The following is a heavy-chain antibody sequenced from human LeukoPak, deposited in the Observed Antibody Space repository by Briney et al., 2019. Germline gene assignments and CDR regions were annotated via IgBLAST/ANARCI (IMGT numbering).Heavy chain of an antibody. V-gene: IGHV1-18*04. CDR3: ARDVDTATDQVNDY. J-gene: IGHJ4*02. CDR2: VSTYNGNT. Sequence: ASVKVSCKASGYTFTSHGISWVRQAPGQGLEWMGWVSTYNGNTNYVPKYQGRVTMTTDTSTSTAYMELRSLRSDDTAVYYCARDVDTATDQVNDYWGQGTLVTVSS. D-gene: IGHD5-18*01. CDR1: GYTFTSHG.